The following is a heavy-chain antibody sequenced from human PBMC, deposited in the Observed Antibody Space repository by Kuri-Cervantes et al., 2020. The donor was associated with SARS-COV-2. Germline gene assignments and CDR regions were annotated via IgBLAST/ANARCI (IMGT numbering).Heavy chain of an antibody. CDR2: IYYSGST. CDR3: ARDLGGGNYGGGDY. V-gene: IGHV4-59*11. J-gene: IGHJ4*02. D-gene: IGHD4-23*01. CDR1: GGSISSHY. Sequence: SETLSLTCTVSGGSISSHYWSWIRQPPGRGLEWIGYIYYSGSTNYNPSLKSRVTISVDTSKNQFSLKLSSVTAADTAVYYCARDLGGGNYGGGDYWGQGTLVTVSS.